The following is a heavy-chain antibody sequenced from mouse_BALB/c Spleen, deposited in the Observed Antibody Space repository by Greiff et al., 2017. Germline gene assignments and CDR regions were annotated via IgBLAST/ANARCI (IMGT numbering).Heavy chain of an antibody. CDR2: IYPGDGDT. D-gene: IGHD1-1*01. CDR3: ARERNYYGSSYVYFDY. CDR1: GYTFTSYW. Sequence: VQLQESGAELARPGASVKLSCKASGYTFTSYWMQWVKQRPGQGLEWIGAIYPGDGDTRYTQKFKGKATLTADKSSSTAYMQLSSLASEDSAVYYCARERNYYGSSYVYFDYWGQGTTLTVSS. J-gene: IGHJ2*01. V-gene: IGHV1-87*01.